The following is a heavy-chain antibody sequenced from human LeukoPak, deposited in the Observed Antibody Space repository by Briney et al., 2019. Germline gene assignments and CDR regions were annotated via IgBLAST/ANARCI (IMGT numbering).Heavy chain of an antibody. Sequence: GGSLRLSCAASGFTVSNNYMIWVRQAPGKGLEWVSLVYSGGNTYFADSVRGRFTISRDNSKNTLLLQMNSLRAEDTALYYCARATDYYYGMDVWGQGTTVTVSS. CDR3: ARATDYYYGMDV. CDR1: GFTVSNNY. V-gene: IGHV3-53*01. J-gene: IGHJ6*02. CDR2: VYSGGNT.